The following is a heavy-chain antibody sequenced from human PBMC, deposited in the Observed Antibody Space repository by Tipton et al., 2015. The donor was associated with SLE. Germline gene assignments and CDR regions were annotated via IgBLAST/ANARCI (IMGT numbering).Heavy chain of an antibody. Sequence: QLVQSGPEVKKPGESLKISCKGSGYSFTSYWIGWVRQMPGKGLEWMGIIYPGDSDTRYSPSFQGQVTISADKSISTAYLQWSSQKASDTARYYGARHLKGGEQWLGNWFDPWGQGTLVTVSS. CDR3: ARHLKGGEQWLGNWFDP. J-gene: IGHJ5*02. D-gene: IGHD6-19*01. CDR2: IYPGDSDT. V-gene: IGHV5-51*01. CDR1: GYSFTSYW.